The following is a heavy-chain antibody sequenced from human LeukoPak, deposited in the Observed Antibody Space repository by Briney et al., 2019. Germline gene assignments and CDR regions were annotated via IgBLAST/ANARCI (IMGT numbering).Heavy chain of an antibody. CDR3: ARGFAPSRNDAFDI. D-gene: IGHD1-1*01. J-gene: IGHJ3*02. Sequence: PSETLSLTCTVSGASISSSSYYWGWIRQPPGKRLEWIGTIFYSGITYYNPSLKSRVTISVDTSKSQFSLKLSSVTAADTAVYYCARGFAPSRNDAFDIWGQGTMVTVSS. CDR1: GASISSSSYY. CDR2: IFYSGIT. V-gene: IGHV4-39*01.